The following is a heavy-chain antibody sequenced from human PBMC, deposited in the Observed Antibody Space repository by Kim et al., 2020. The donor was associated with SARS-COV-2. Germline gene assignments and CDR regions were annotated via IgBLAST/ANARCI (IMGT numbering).Heavy chain of an antibody. V-gene: IGHV1-3*01. CDR2: INAGNGNT. J-gene: IGHJ3*02. Sequence: ASVKVSCKASGYTFTSYAMHWVRQAPGQRLEWMGWINAGNGNTKYSQKFQGRVTITRDTSASTAYMELSSLRSEDTAVYYCARTHVLLWFGELTTVNSLDAFDIWGQGTMVTVSS. CDR3: ARTHVLLWFGELTTVNSLDAFDI. CDR1: GYTFTSYA. D-gene: IGHD3-10*01.